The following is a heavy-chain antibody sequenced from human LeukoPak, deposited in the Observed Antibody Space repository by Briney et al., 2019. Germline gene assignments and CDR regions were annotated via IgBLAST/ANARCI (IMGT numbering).Heavy chain of an antibody. V-gene: IGHV3-9*01. CDR2: ISWNSGSI. CDR1: GLTFDDYA. J-gene: IGHJ4*02. Sequence: PGGSLRLSCTASGLTFDDYAMHWVRQAPGKGLEWVSGISWNSGSIGYADSVKGRFTISRDNAKNSLYLQMNSLRAEDTALYYCAKAMAVARSFDYWGQGTLVTVSS. D-gene: IGHD6-19*01. CDR3: AKAMAVARSFDY.